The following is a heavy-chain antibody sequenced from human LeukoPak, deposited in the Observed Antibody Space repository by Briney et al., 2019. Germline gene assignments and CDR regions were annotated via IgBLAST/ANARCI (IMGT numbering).Heavy chain of an antibody. J-gene: IGHJ6*02. V-gene: IGHV4-59*08. CDR2: IYYSGST. D-gene: IGHD3-10*01. CDR3: ARGSYYYYGMDV. Sequence: SETLSLTCTVSGGSISSYYWSWVRQPPGKGLEWMGYIYYSGSTNYNPSLKSRVTISVDTSKNQFSLKLSSVTAADTAVYYCARGSYYYYGMDVWGQGTTVTVSS. CDR1: GGSISSYY.